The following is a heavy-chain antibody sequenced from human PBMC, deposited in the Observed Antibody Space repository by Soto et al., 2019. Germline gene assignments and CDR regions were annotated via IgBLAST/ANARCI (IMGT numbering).Heavy chain of an antibody. D-gene: IGHD2-2*01. CDR3: ARGSVVPAPTYGMDV. CDR1: GFTFSSYI. J-gene: IGHJ6*02. Sequence: GGSLRLSSAASGFTFSSYITNWVRQAPGKGLEWVSSISSSSSYIYYADSVKGRFTISRDNAKNSLYLQMNSLRAEDTAVYYCARGSVVPAPTYGMDVWGQGTTVTVSS. CDR2: ISSSSSYI. V-gene: IGHV3-21*01.